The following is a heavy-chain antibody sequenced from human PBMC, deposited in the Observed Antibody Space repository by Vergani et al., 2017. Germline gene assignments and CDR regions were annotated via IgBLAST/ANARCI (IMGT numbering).Heavy chain of an antibody. CDR3: ARSPAWSPSFPCDN. CDR1: GGSISSSSYY. J-gene: IGHJ1*01. CDR2: IYYSGST. D-gene: IGHD1-1*01. Sequence: QLQLQESGPGLVKPSETLSLTCIVSGGSISSSSYYWGWIRQPPGKGLEWIGSIYYSGSTYYNPSLKSRVTISVDTSKNQFSLKLTSVAAADTAVYYCARSPAWSPSFPCDNGGQGTLVTVSS. V-gene: IGHV4-39*01.